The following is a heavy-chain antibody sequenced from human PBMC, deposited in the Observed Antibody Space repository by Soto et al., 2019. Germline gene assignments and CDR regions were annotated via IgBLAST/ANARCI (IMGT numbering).Heavy chain of an antibody. J-gene: IGHJ6*02. CDR1: GYTFTGHY. D-gene: IGHD6-13*01. V-gene: IGHV1-2*04. Sequence: ASVKVSCKASGYTFTGHYMHWVRQAPGQGLEWMGWINPNSGGTNYAQKFQGWVTMTRDTSISTAYMALSRLRSEDTAVYYCAREGGSSWSYYYYGMDVWGQGTTVTVSS. CDR2: INPNSGGT. CDR3: AREGGSSWSYYYYGMDV.